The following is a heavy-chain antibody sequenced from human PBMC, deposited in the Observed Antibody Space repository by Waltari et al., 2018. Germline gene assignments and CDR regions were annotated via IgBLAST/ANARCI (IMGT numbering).Heavy chain of an antibody. Sequence: QVQLVESGGGVVQPGGSLRVSCAASGFIFTDYGVHWVRQAPGKGLEWVAFIQPDGSNEYYADSVKGRFTISRDNSKNTLYLQMNSLRPEDTAMYYCAEAQGRGSENWFDPWGQGTLVTVSS. J-gene: IGHJ5*02. CDR2: IQPDGSNE. V-gene: IGHV3-30*02. D-gene: IGHD2-15*01. CDR3: AEAQGRGSENWFDP. CDR1: GFIFTDYG.